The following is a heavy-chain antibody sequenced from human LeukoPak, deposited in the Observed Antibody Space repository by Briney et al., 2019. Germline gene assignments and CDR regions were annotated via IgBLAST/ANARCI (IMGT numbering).Heavy chain of an antibody. CDR1: GFSFYNAW. CDR3: ARSPLGIAPFDY. CDR2: IRSNSDGGTI. D-gene: IGHD7-27*01. V-gene: IGHV3-15*07. J-gene: IGHJ4*02. Sequence: GGSLRLSCATSGFSFYNAWMNWVRQAPGKGLEWVGRIRSNSDGGTIDYAAPVKGRFTLSRDDSKDTLYLQMNSLQTEDTAVYYCARSPLGIAPFDYWGQGTLVTVSS.